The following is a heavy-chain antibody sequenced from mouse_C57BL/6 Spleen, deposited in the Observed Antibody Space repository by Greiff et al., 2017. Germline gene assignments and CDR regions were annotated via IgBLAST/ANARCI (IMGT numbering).Heavy chain of an antibody. J-gene: IGHJ2*01. CDR3: ADGYPSLDY. D-gene: IGHD2-3*01. CDR1: GYTFTDYY. Sequence: EVKLQESGPVLVKPGASVKMSCKASGYTFTDYYMNWVKQSHGKSLEWIGVINPYNGGTSYNQKFKGKATLTVDKSSSTAYMELNSLTSEDSAVYYCADGYPSLDYWGQGTTLTVSS. CDR2: INPYNGGT. V-gene: IGHV1-19*01.